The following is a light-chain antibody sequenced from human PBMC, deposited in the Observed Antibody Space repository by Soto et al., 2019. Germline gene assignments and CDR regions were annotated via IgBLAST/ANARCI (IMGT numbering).Light chain of an antibody. CDR1: QTLSNW. J-gene: IGKJ2*01. CDR2: DAS. Sequence: IQMTQSPSALSASVGDRVTITCRASQTLSNWLAWYQQEPGKAPKLLIFDASSLQSGVPSRFSGRGSGTEFTLTISSLQPDDCATYYCHTYNSYSLHTFGQGTKLEIK. V-gene: IGKV1-5*01. CDR3: HTYNSYSLHT.